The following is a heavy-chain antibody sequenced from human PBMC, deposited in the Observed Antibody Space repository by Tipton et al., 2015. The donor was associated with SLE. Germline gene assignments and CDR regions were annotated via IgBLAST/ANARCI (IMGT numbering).Heavy chain of an antibody. D-gene: IGHD2-2*01. CDR2: IIPIFGTA. V-gene: IGHV1-69*05. Sequence: QSGAEVKKPGASVKVSCKASGYTFTSYGISWVRQAPGQGLEWMGGIIPIFGTANYAQKFQGRVTITTDESTSTAYMELSSLRSDDTAVYYCARLTSCCPNWFDPWGQGTLVTVSS. J-gene: IGHJ5*02. CDR3: ARLTSCCPNWFDP. CDR1: GYTFTSYG.